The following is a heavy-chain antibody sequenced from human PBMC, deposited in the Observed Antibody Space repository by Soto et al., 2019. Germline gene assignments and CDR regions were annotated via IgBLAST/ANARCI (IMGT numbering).Heavy chain of an antibody. V-gene: IGHV3-33*01. Sequence: QVQVVESGGGVVQPGRSLRLSCAASGFTFSNYGMHWVRQAPGKGQEWVATTWYDGTNKYYADSVKGRFTISRDNSKNTLYLQMNSRRAEDTAVYFCARNLWFGDYWGQGTLVTVSS. CDR2: TWYDGTNK. D-gene: IGHD3-10*01. CDR1: GFTFSNYG. J-gene: IGHJ4*02. CDR3: ARNLWFGDY.